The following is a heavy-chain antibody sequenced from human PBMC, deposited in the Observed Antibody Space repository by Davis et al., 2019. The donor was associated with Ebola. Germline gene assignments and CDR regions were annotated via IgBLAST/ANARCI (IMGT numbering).Heavy chain of an antibody. CDR1: GFTVSSNY. CDR2: ISSSGSTI. D-gene: IGHD2-15*01. Sequence: SLKISCAASGFTVSSNYMSWVRQAPGKGLEWVSYISSSGSTIYYADSVKGRFTISRDNAKNSLYLQMNSLRAEDTAVYYCARVNILINYGMDVWGQGTTVTVSS. V-gene: IGHV3-11*01. CDR3: ARVNILINYGMDV. J-gene: IGHJ6*02.